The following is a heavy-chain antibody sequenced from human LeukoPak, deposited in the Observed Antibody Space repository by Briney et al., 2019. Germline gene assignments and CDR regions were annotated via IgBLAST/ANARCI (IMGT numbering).Heavy chain of an antibody. J-gene: IGHJ4*02. CDR1: GFIFYSYA. Sequence: GGSLRLSCSASGFIFYSYAMHWVRQAPGRGLEYVAAITSSGSSTFHANSVKGRFTISRDNSKNTLYLQMGSLRPEDMAVYFCTRGPGYDYVWGTYRADYWGQGTLVTVSS. D-gene: IGHD3-16*02. CDR3: TRGPGYDYVWGTYRADY. V-gene: IGHV3-64*01. CDR2: ITSSGSST.